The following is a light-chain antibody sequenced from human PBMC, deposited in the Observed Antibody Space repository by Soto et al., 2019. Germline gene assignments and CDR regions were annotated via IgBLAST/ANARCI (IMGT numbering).Light chain of an antibody. CDR2: DVS. CDR3: QQYNGYPYT. J-gene: IGKJ2*01. CDR1: QSVTSR. V-gene: IGKV1-5*01. Sequence: DIQMTQSPSTLSASVGDRVSTTCRASQSVTSRLAWFQQKPGQAPKLLIYDVSTLERGVPSRCSGSGSGIEFTLTIRSLQTDDFATYFCQQYNGYPYTFGQGTKLEIK.